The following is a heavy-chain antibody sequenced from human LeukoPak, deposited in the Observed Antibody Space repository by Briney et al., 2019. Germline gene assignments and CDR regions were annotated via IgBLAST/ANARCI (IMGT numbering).Heavy chain of an antibody. V-gene: IGHV1-18*01. D-gene: IGHD2-2*01. CDR1: GYTFINYG. Sequence: ASVTVSCKASGYTFINYGISWVRPAPGQGLEWMGWISAYNGNTNYAQKLQGRVTMTTDTSTSTAYMEVRSLRSDDTAVYYCATDRNARALDYWGQGTLVTVSS. CDR2: ISAYNGNT. J-gene: IGHJ4*02. CDR3: ATDRNARALDY.